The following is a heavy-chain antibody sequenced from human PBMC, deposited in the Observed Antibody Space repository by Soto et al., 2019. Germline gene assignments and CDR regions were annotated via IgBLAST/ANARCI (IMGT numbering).Heavy chain of an antibody. CDR3: ASRDPGTSVDY. CDR2: IYRTVST. CDR1: GGSFTSNNC. J-gene: IGHJ4*02. Sequence: KTSETLSLTCAVSGGSFTSNNCWTWVRQPPGQGLEWIGEIYRTVSTNYNPSLKSRVTISLHKSENQFSLKVTSLTAADTAVYYCASRDPGTSVDYWGQGTLVTVSS. V-gene: IGHV4-4*02. D-gene: IGHD1-7*01.